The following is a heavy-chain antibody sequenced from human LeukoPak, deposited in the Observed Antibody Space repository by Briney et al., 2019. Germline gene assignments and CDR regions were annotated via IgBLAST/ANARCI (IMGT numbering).Heavy chain of an antibody. J-gene: IGHJ4*02. CDR1: GGSISSYY. D-gene: IGHD6-13*01. V-gene: IGHV4-59*01. CDR2: IFYSGST. Sequence: SETLSLTCTVSGGSISSYYWSWIRQPPGKGLEWIGYIFYSGSTNYNPSLKSRVTISVDTSKNQFSLKLSSVTAADTAVYYCARGMQQLYHFDSWGRGTLVTVSS. CDR3: ARGMQQLYHFDS.